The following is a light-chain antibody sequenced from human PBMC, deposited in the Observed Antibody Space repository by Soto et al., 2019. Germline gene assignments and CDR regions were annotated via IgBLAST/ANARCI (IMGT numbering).Light chain of an antibody. Sequence: EIVLTQSPGTLSLSPGERATLSCRASQSVSSSYLAWYQQKPGQAPRLLIYGASSRATGTPDRFSGSGSGTDFTLTISRLEPEDFAVFYCHHYGTSPPTFGQGTKVDI. CDR1: QSVSSSY. CDR2: GAS. V-gene: IGKV3-20*01. J-gene: IGKJ1*01. CDR3: HHYGTSPPT.